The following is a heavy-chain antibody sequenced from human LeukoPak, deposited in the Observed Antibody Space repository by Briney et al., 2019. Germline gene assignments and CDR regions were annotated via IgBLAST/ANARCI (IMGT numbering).Heavy chain of an antibody. Sequence: PSETLSLTCTVSGGSISSGGYYWSWIRQHPGKGLEWIGYIYYSGSTYYNPSLKSRVTISVDTSKNQFSLKLSSVTAADTAVYYCAVGPGYYDPSFDYWGQGTLVTVSS. D-gene: IGHD3-22*01. CDR2: IYYSGST. CDR3: AVGPGYYDPSFDY. V-gene: IGHV4-31*03. CDR1: GGSISSGGYY. J-gene: IGHJ4*02.